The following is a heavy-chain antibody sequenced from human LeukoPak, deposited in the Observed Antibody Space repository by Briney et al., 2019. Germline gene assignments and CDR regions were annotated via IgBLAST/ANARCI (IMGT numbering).Heavy chain of an antibody. V-gene: IGHV4-4*07. D-gene: IGHD3-10*01. J-gene: IGHJ5*02. CDR3: ARVRWFGESFNWFDP. Sequence: PSETLSLTCTVSGGSISSYYWSWIRQPAGKGLEWIGRIYTSGSTNYNPSLKSRVTISVDTSKNQFSLKLSSVAAADTAVYYCARVRWFGESFNWFDPWGQGTLVTVSS. CDR2: IYTSGST. CDR1: GGSISSYY.